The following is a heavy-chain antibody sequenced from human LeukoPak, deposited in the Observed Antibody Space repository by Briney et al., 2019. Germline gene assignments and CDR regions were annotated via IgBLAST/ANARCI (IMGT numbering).Heavy chain of an antibody. CDR2: ISGSGEIT. V-gene: IGHV3-23*01. CDR1: GFSFSNYG. CDR3: ARDPDVYSSRADGVDY. Sequence: GGSLRLSCATSGFSFSNYGMSWVRQAPGKGLEWVSLISGSGEITYYADSVKGRFTISRDNSKNTLYLQMNSLRAEDTAVYYCARDPDVYSSRADGVDYWGQGTLVTVSS. D-gene: IGHD6-13*01. J-gene: IGHJ4*02.